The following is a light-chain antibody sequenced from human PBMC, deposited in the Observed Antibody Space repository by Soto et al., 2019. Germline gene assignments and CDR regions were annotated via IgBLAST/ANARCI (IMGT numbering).Light chain of an antibody. Sequence: QSALTQPASVSGSPGQSITISCTGTSSDVGSYNLVSWYQQLPGKAPKLMIYEGTKRPSGISNRFSGSKSGNTASLTISGLQAEDEADYYCCSYAGSSTSVLFGGATNFTVL. CDR2: EGT. J-gene: IGLJ2*01. CDR3: CSYAGSSTSVL. V-gene: IGLV2-23*01. CDR1: SSDVGSYNL.